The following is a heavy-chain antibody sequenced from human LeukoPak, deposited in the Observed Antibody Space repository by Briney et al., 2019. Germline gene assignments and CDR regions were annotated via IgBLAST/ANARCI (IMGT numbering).Heavy chain of an antibody. Sequence: GASVKVSCKASGGTFSSYAISWVRQAPGQGLEWMGRIIPILGIANYAQKFQGRVTITADKSASTAYMELSSLRSEDTAVYYCARRAVAGTSYGMDVWGQGTTVTVSS. CDR1: GGTFSSYA. CDR2: IIPILGIA. V-gene: IGHV1-69*04. CDR3: ARRAVAGTSYGMDV. J-gene: IGHJ6*02. D-gene: IGHD6-19*01.